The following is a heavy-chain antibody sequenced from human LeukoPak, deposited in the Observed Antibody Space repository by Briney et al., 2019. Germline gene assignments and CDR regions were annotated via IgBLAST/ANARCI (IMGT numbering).Heavy chain of an antibody. Sequence: PGGSLRLSCAASGFTFSGYWMHWVRQAPGKGLVWVSAIRSDGSSTSYADSVKGRFTISRDNAKNTLYLQMNSLRAEDTAVYYCARDQAGAFDMWGQGTMVTVSS. V-gene: IGHV3-74*01. J-gene: IGHJ3*02. D-gene: IGHD3-10*01. CDR2: IRSDGSST. CDR1: GFTFSGYW. CDR3: ARDQAGAFDM.